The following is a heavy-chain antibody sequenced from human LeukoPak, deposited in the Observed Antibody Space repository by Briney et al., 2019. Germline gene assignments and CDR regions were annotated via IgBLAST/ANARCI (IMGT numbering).Heavy chain of an antibody. V-gene: IGHV4-59*08. CDR2: IYYSGST. Sequence: SETLSLTCTVSGGSISSYYWSWIRQPPGKGLEWIGYIYYSGSTNYNPSLKSRVTISVDTSKNQFSLKLSSATAADTAVYYCARHGGIWFGEFPFDYWGQGTLVTVSS. D-gene: IGHD3-10*01. CDR3: ARHGGIWFGEFPFDY. CDR1: GGSISSYY. J-gene: IGHJ4*02.